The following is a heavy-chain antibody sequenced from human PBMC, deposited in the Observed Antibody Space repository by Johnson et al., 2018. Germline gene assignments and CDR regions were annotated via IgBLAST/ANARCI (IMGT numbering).Heavy chain of an antibody. V-gene: IGHV3-23*01. Sequence: VQLQESGGGLVQPGGSLRLSCGTSGFTFSSYAMSWVRQAPGKGLEWVSGISGSGGKPYYSDSVKGRFTISRDNSKTTLYLQVNSLKAEDTAVYYCARDMRPPTAVAHAFEMWGQGTVVTVAS. J-gene: IGHJ3*02. CDR2: ISGSGGKP. CDR1: GFTFSSYA. D-gene: IGHD6-19*01. CDR3: ARDMRPPTAVAHAFEM.